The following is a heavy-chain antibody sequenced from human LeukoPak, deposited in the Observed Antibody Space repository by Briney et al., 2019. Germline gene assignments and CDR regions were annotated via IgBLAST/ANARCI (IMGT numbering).Heavy chain of an antibody. CDR2: ISYDGSNK. Sequence: GRSLRLSCAASGFTFSSYGMHWVRQAPGKGLEWVAVISYDGSNKYYADSVKGRFTISRDNSKNTLYLQMNSLRAEDTAVYYCAKSVVQDPADYWGQGTLVTVSS. D-gene: IGHD2-8*01. V-gene: IGHV3-30*18. CDR3: AKSVVQDPADY. CDR1: GFTFSSYG. J-gene: IGHJ4*02.